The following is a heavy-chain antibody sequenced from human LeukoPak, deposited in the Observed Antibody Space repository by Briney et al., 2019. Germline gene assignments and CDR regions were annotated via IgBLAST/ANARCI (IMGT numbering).Heavy chain of an antibody. V-gene: IGHV4-59*01. D-gene: IGHD3-16*01. CDR1: DDSISDYY. CDR3: TRGAGWLIDY. CDR2: FHNSGTS. Sequence: KPSETLSLTCTVSDDSISDYYRGWIRQPPGKGLEWIGYFHNSGTSTYNPSLKSRVTISADTSKNQSSLKLNSLTTADTAVYYCTRGAGWLIDYWGQGILVTVSS. J-gene: IGHJ4*02.